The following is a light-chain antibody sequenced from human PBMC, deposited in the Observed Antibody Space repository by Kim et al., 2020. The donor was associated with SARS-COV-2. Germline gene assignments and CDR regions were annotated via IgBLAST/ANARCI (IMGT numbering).Light chain of an antibody. Sequence: DIVLTQSPGTLSLSPGERATLSCRASQSVSDNYLAWYQQKPGQAPRLLIYGASSRATGIPDRFSGSGSGTDFTLTISRLESEDFAVYYCQQYDTSPSCTFGQGTKLEI. CDR1: QSVSDNY. CDR2: GAS. CDR3: QQYDTSPSCT. J-gene: IGKJ2*02. V-gene: IGKV3-20*01.